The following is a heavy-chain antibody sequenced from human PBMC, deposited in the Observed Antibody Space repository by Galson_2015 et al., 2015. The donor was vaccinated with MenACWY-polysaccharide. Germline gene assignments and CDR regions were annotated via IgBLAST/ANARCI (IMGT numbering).Heavy chain of an antibody. D-gene: IGHD3-3*01. Sequence: LRLSCAASGFTFTSYAMSWVRQAPGKGLEWVSAIRSSGTNTYYADSVKGRFTISRGNSKNTLYLQMNSLRAEDTAVYYCAKDSTDFWSVAGRFDHWGQGTLVTVSS. V-gene: IGHV3-23*01. CDR3: AKDSTDFWSVAGRFDH. J-gene: IGHJ5*02. CDR1: GFTFTSYA. CDR2: IRSSGTNT.